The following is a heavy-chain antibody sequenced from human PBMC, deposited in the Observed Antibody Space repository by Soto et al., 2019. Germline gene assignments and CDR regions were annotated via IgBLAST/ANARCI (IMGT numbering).Heavy chain of an antibody. J-gene: IGHJ6*02. CDR1: GFTFSSYG. V-gene: IGHV3-33*01. D-gene: IGHD6-19*01. CDR3: ARAVAGYYYYYGMDV. Sequence: PGGSMRLSCAAAGFTFSSYGMHWVRQAPGKGLECVAVIWYDGSNKYYADSVKGRFTISRDNSKNTLYLQMNSLRAEDTAVYYCARAVAGYYYYYGMDVWGQVTTVTVSS. CDR2: IWYDGSNK.